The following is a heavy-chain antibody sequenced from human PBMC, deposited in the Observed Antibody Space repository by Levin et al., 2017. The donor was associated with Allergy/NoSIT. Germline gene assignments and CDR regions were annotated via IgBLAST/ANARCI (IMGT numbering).Heavy chain of an antibody. V-gene: IGHV3-74*01. Sequence: SGGSLRLSCAASGFTFSSYWMHWVRQAPGKGLVWVSRINSDVSSTNYADSVKGRFTISRDNTKNTLYLEVNSLRAEDTAVYFCAREVTYFDFWSGYWGWFDPWGQGTLVTVSS. CDR3: AREVTYFDFWSGYWGWFDP. CDR2: INSDVSST. D-gene: IGHD3-3*01. CDR1: GFTFSSYW. J-gene: IGHJ5*02.